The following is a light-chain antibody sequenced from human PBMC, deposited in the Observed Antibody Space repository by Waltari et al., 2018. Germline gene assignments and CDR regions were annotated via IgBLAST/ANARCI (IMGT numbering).Light chain of an antibody. CDR1: QSVRIY. J-gene: IGKJ4*01. CDR2: DAS. CDR3: QQRHDWPLN. V-gene: IGKV3-11*01. Sequence: EILLTQSPVTLSVSPGERATLSCKASQSVRIYLAWYQQKPGQAPRLLIYDASNRASGIPARFSGSGSGTDFTLTISNVEPEDFAVYYCQQRHDWPLNFGGGTKLEIK.